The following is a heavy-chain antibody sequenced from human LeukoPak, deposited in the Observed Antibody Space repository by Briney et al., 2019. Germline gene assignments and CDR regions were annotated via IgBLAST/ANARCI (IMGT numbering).Heavy chain of an antibody. CDR2: FDPEDGET. J-gene: IGHJ4*02. V-gene: IGHV1-24*01. CDR1: GYTLTELP. Sequence: ASVKISCKVSGYTLTELPMHWVRPAPGKGLEWMGGFDPEDGETIYAQKFQGRVTMTEDTSTDTAYMELSSLRSEDTAVYYCATAGGSGYYFDYWGQGTLVTVSS. D-gene: IGHD3-22*01. CDR3: ATAGGSGYYFDY.